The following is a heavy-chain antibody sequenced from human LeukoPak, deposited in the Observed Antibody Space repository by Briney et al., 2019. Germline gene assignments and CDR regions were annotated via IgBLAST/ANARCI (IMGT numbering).Heavy chain of an antibody. V-gene: IGHV1-18*01. J-gene: IGHJ5*02. CDR3: ARDRVGYCSSTSCRTYYNWFDP. CDR1: GYTFTSYG. D-gene: IGHD2-2*01. Sequence: ASVKVSCKASGYTFTSYGISWVRQAPGQGLEWMGWISAYNGNTNYAQKLQGRVTMTTDTSTSTAYIELRSLRSDDTAVYYCARDRVGYCSSTSCRTYYNWFDPWGQGTLVTVSS. CDR2: ISAYNGNT.